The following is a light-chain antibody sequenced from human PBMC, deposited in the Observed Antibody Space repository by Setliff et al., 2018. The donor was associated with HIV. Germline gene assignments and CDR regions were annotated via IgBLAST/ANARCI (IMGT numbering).Light chain of an antibody. J-gene: IGLJ1*01. CDR2: DVT. Sequence: QSVLTQPASVSGSPGQSITISCTGTASDVGAYTYVSWYQQYPGKAPKLVIYDVTKRPSGVSDRLSGSKSGNTAPLTISGLQAEDEADYYCTSYTNRHTYGFGTGTKVTVL. CDR3: TSYTNRHTYG. CDR1: ASDVGAYTY. V-gene: IGLV2-14*03.